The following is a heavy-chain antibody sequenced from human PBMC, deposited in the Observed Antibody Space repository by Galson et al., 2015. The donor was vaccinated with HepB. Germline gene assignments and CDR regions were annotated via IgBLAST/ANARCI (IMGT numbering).Heavy chain of an antibody. CDR1: AFTFSRYA. CDR3: GMLNSGSHSYNGMDV. Sequence: SLRLSCATFAFTFSRYAMNWVRQAPGKGLEWVSAISGSGGNTYYADSVKGRFTISRDNSKYTLYLQMNSLRAEDTAVYYCGMLNSGSHSYNGMDVWGQGTTVTVSS. CDR2: ISGSGGNT. V-gene: IGHV3-23*01. J-gene: IGHJ6*02. D-gene: IGHD1-26*01.